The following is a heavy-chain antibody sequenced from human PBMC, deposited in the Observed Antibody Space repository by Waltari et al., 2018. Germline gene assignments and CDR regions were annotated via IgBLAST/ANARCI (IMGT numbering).Heavy chain of an antibody. Sequence: EVQLLESGGGLVQPGGSLRLSCAASGFTFSSYAMSWVRQAPGKGLGWVAKIKQDGSEEYYVDAVKGRVTSSRDNAKNSLYLQMNSLGAEDTAVYYCARDTPIAAAAIYYYYYGMDVWGQGTTVTVSS. V-gene: IGHV3-7*01. D-gene: IGHD6-13*01. CDR2: IKQDGSEE. J-gene: IGHJ6*02. CDR3: ARDTPIAAAAIYYYYYGMDV. CDR1: GFTFSSYA.